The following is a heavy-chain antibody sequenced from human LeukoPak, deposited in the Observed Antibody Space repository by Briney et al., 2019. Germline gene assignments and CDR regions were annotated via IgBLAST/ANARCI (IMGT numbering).Heavy chain of an antibody. V-gene: IGHV1-69*04. J-gene: IGHJ5*02. D-gene: IGHD6-13*01. CDR2: IIPILGIA. CDR1: GGTFSSYA. Sequence: ASVKVSCKASGGTFSSYAISWVRQAPGQGLEWMGRIIPILGIANYAQKFQGRVTITADKSTSTAYMELSSLRSEDTAVYYCARRGIAAAAPSWFDPWGQGTLVTVSS. CDR3: ARRGIAAAAPSWFDP.